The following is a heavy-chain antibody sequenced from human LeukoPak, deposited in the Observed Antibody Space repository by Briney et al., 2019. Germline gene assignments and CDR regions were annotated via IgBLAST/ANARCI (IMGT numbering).Heavy chain of an antibody. CDR2: IYSTGST. CDR3: ARAFLSGYYYVFDY. J-gene: IGHJ4*02. Sequence: PSETLSLTCTVSGGSITSYYWSWIRQPPGKGLEYIGYIYSTGSTSYIPSLKSRVTMSVDTSKNQFSLTLTSVTAADTAVYYCARAFLSGYYYVFDYWGQGALVTVSS. V-gene: IGHV4-59*01. CDR1: GGSITSYY. D-gene: IGHD3-3*01.